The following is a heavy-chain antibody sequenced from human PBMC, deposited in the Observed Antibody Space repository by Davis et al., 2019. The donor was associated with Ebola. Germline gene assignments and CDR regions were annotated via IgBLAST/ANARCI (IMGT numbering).Heavy chain of an antibody. CDR2: INWNSGSI. CDR3: ARSLVFSTHYYYGMDV. CDR1: GFTFDDYA. J-gene: IGHJ6*02. V-gene: IGHV3-9*01. Sequence: SLKISCAASGFTFDDYAMHWVRQAPGKGLEWVSGINWNSGSIGYADSVKGRFTISRDNAKNSLYLQMNSLRAEDTAVYYCARSLVFSTHYYYGMDVWGQGTTVTVSS. D-gene: IGHD2-2*01.